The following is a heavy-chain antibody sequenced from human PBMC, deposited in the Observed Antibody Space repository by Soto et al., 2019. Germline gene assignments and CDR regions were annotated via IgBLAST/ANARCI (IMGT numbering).Heavy chain of an antibody. CDR3: AKAPEGGWGGAFDI. CDR2: ISGSGGST. V-gene: IGHV3-23*01. CDR1: GFTFSSYA. Sequence: GGSLRLSCAASGFTFSSYAMSWVRQAPGKGLEWVSAISGSGGSTYYADSVKGRVTISRGNSKNTLYRQMKSLRAEATAVYYCAKAPEGGWGGAFDIWGQGTMVTVSS. J-gene: IGHJ3*02. D-gene: IGHD3-10*01.